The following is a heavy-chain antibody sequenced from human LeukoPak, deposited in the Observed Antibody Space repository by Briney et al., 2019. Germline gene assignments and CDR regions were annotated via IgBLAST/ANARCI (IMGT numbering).Heavy chain of an antibody. Sequence: ASVKVSCKASGYTFTSYGISWVRQAPGQGLEWMGWIDANNGDTKSAQKFQGRVTMSRDTSISTAYMDLSSLSPDDAAVYYCARDPFSVTLYFFDYWGQGTLVTVSS. D-gene: IGHD4-11*01. CDR3: ARDPFSVTLYFFDY. CDR2: IDANNGDT. CDR1: GYTFTSYG. V-gene: IGHV1-18*01. J-gene: IGHJ4*02.